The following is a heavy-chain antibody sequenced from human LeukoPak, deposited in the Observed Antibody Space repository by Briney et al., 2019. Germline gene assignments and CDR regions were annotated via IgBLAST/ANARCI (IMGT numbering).Heavy chain of an antibody. CDR2: VNHDGSGT. Sequence: GGSLRLSCAASGFTFTSYWMHWVRQVAGKGLVWLARVNHDGSGTNYADSVKGRFTISRDNAKNTLYLQMNSLRAEDTAVYYCAKEKNYNFWSAESYWGQGTLVTVSS. D-gene: IGHD3-3*01. CDR3: AKEKNYNFWSAESY. J-gene: IGHJ4*02. CDR1: GFTFTSYW. V-gene: IGHV3-74*01.